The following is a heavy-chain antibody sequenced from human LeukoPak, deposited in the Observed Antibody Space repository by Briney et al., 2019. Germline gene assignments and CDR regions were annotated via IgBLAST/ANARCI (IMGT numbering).Heavy chain of an antibody. CDR3: AKDVRNYYYMDV. V-gene: IGHV3-43D*03. J-gene: IGHJ6*03. Sequence: GGSLRLSCAASGFTFDDYAMHWVRQAPGKGLEWVSLISWDGGSTYYADSVKGRFTISRDNSKNSLYLQMNSLRAEDTALYYCAKDVRNYYYMDVWGKGTTVTVSS. CDR1: GFTFDDYA. CDR2: ISWDGGST.